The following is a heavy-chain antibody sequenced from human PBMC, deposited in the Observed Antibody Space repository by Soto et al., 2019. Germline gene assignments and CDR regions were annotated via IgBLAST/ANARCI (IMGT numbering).Heavy chain of an antibody. CDR3: ARHSGYYDSSGPYAYYYYYCGMDV. J-gene: IGHJ6*04. Sequence: PSETLSLTCAVSGASISNGDYSWSWIRQPPGKGLEWIGYIYHSGSTYYNPSLKSRVTISVDRSKNQFSLKLSSVTAADTAVYYCARHSGYYDSSGPYAYYYYYCGMDVWGKATMVTVSS. CDR2: IYHSGST. D-gene: IGHD3-22*01. CDR1: GASISNGDYS. V-gene: IGHV4-30-2*01.